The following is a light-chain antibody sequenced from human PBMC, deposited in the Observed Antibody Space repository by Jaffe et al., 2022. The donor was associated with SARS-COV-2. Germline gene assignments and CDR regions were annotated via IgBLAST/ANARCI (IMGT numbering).Light chain of an antibody. V-gene: IGLV3-25*03. Sequence: SYELTQPPSVSVSPGQTARITCSGDALPKQYVFWYQQKPGQAPFLIIYKDIKRPSGIPERFSASTSGTTVTLTISGVQAEDEADYYCQSADSTGNYPYVFGTGTKVTVL. CDR1: ALPKQY. CDR2: KDI. J-gene: IGLJ1*01. CDR3: QSADSTGNYPYV.